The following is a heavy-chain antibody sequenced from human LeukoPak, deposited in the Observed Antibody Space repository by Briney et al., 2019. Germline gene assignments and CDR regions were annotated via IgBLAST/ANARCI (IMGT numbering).Heavy chain of an antibody. CDR2: ISAYNGNT. V-gene: IGHV1-18*01. CDR3: ARGANYDILTGYPLNNWFDP. D-gene: IGHD3-9*01. Sequence: ASVKVSCKASGYTFTSYGISWVRQAPGQGLEWMGWISAYNGNTNYAQKLQGRVTMTTDTSTSTAYMELRSLRSDDTAVYYCARGANYDILTGYPLNNWFDPWGQGTLVTVSS. CDR1: GYTFTSYG. J-gene: IGHJ5*02.